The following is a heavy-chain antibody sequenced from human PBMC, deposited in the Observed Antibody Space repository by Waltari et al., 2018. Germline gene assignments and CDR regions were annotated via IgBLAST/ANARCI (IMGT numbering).Heavy chain of an antibody. V-gene: IGHV4-39*01. CDR3: ARPGIQLWRDHYGMDV. D-gene: IGHD5-18*01. CDR1: GGSIRRSSYY. J-gene: IGHJ6*02. Sequence: QLQLQESGPGLVKPSETLSLTCTVSGGSIRRSSYYWGSIRQPPGKGLEWIGSLYYSGSTYNNPSLKSRVTRSVDTSKNQFSLKLSAVTAADTAVYYCARPGIQLWRDHYGMDVWGQGTTVTVSS. CDR2: LYYSGST.